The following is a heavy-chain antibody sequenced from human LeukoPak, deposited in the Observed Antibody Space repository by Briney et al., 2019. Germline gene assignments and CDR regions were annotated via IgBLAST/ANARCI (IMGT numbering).Heavy chain of an antibody. CDR2: IYYSGST. V-gene: IGHV4-59*01. D-gene: IGHD3-16*02. CDR3: ARGGYDYVWGSYRYAFDI. CDR1: GGSISSYY. J-gene: IGHJ3*02. Sequence: SETLSLTCTVSGGSISSYYWSWIRQPPGKGLEWIGYIYYSGSTNYNPSLKSRVTISVDTSTNQFSLKLSSVTAADTAVYYCARGGYDYVWGSYRYAFDIWGQGTMVTLSS.